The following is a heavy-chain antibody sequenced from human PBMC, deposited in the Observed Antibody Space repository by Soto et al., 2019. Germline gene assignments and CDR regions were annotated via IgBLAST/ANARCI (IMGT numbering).Heavy chain of an antibody. CDR1: GFTFSSYA. Sequence: QVQLVEAGGGVVQPGRSLRLSCAASGFTFSSYAMHWVRQAPGKGLEWVAVISYDGSNKYYADSVKGRFTISRDNSKNPRDLRMNGLRADDTAVYYCARGSPYNWNDRSYYYGMDVWGQGTTVAVSS. V-gene: IGHV3-30-3*01. D-gene: IGHD1-20*01. J-gene: IGHJ6*02. CDR2: ISYDGSNK. CDR3: ARGSPYNWNDRSYYYGMDV.